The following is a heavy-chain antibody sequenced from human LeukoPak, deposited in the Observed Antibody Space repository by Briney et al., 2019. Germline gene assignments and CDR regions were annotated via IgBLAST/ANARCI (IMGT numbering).Heavy chain of an antibody. CDR2: IYSGGST. V-gene: IGHV3-53*01. J-gene: IGHJ6*02. CDR1: GFTVSSNY. CDR3: ARDNYYGMDV. Sequence: LGGSLRLSGAPFGFTVSSNYLSWARQAPGRGLEWVSVIYSGGSTYYADSVKGRFTISRDNSKNTLYLQMNSLRAEDTAVYYCARDNYYGMDVWGQGTTVTVSS.